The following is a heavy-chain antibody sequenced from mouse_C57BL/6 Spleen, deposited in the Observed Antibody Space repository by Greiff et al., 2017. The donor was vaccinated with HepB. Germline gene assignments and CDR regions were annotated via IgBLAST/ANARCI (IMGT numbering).Heavy chain of an antibody. J-gene: IGHJ3*01. Sequence: VQLQQSGPELVKPGASVKISCKASGYAFSSSWMNWVKQRPGKGLEWIGRIYPGDGDTNYNGKFKGKATLTADKSSSTAYMQLSSLTSEDSAVYFCASKMGFGSSYWFAYWGQGTLVTVSA. CDR2: IYPGDGDT. D-gene: IGHD1-1*01. CDR1: GYAFSSSW. V-gene: IGHV1-82*01. CDR3: ASKMGFGSSYWFAY.